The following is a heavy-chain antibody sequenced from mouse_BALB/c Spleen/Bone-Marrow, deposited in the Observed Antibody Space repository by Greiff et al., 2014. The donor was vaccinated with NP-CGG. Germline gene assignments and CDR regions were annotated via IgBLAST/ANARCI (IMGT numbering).Heavy chain of an antibody. V-gene: IGHV2-2*02. CDR1: GFSLTTYG. CDR2: IWSGGNT. D-gene: IGHD2-4*01. Sequence: VKLQESGPGLVQPSQSLSITCTVSGFSLTTYGVHWVRQSPGKGLEWLGVIWSGGNTDYNAAFISRLSISKDNSKSQVFFKMNSLQANDTAIYYCARNSRIYYDYEGYAMDYWGQGTSVTVPS. J-gene: IGHJ4*01. CDR3: ARNSRIYYDYEGYAMDY.